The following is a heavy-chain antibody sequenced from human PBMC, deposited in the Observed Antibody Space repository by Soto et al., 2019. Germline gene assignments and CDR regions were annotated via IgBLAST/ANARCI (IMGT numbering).Heavy chain of an antibody. CDR1: GGSISSHY. CDR2: IYYRGNT. D-gene: IGHD1-26*01. V-gene: IGHV4-59*11. J-gene: IGHJ6*02. CDR3: ARDGREASGIDV. Sequence: QVQLEESGPGLVKPSETLSLTCTVSGGSISSHYWSWVRQAPGKGLEWIGCIYYRGNTFYNPSHKGRGTISVDTSNNQFSLKLDSVTPADTAVYYCARDGREASGIDVWGQGTAVTVSS.